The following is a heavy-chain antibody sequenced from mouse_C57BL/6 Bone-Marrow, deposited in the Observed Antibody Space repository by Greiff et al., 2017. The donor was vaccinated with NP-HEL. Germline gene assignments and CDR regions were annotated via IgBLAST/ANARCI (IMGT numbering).Heavy chain of an antibody. Sequence: EVQLRQSGPELVKPGASVKIPCKASGYTFTDYNMDWVKQSHGKSLEWIGDINPNNGGTIYNQKFKGKATLTVDKSSSTAYMELRSLTSEDTAVYYCARSGAFAYWGQGTLVTVSA. D-gene: IGHD3-1*01. J-gene: IGHJ3*01. V-gene: IGHV1-18*01. CDR2: INPNNGGT. CDR1: GYTFTDYN. CDR3: ARSGAFAY.